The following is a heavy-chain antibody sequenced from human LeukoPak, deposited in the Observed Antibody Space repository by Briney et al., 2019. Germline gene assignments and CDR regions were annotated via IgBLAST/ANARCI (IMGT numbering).Heavy chain of an antibody. CDR3: ARGSRITMKYDWFDP. J-gene: IGHJ5*02. V-gene: IGHV1-8*01. CDR1: GYTFTSYD. CDR2: MNPNSGNT. Sequence: ASVKVSCKASGYTFTSYDINWVRQATGQGLEWMGWMNPNSGNTGYAQKFQGRVTMTRNTSISTAYMELSSLRSEDTAVYYCARGSRITMKYDWFDPGAREPWSPSPQ. D-gene: IGHD3-22*01.